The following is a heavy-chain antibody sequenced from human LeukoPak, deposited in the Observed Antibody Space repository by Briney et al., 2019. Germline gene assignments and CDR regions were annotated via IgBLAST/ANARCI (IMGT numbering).Heavy chain of an antibody. CDR3: ARGVGATYYFDY. CDR2: IYHSGST. J-gene: IGHJ4*02. CDR1: GDFISSSY. Sequence: SETLSLTCTVSGDFISSSYWGWIRQPPGKGLEWIGYIYHSGSTYYNPSLKSRVTISVDRSKNQFSLKLSSVTAADTAVYYCARGVGATYYFDYWGQGTLVTVSS. V-gene: IGHV4-59*12. D-gene: IGHD1-26*01.